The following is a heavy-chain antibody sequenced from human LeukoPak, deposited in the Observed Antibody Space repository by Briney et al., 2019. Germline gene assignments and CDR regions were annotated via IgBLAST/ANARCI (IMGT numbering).Heavy chain of an antibody. J-gene: IGHJ4*02. Sequence: GGALRLSCVPSGFTFSSYAMSGVRQAPGDGREGVSAISGSGGSTYYADSVKGRFTISRDNSKNTLYLQMNSLRAEDTAVYYCAKGGPSGSNYKALIDYWGQGTLVTVSS. V-gene: IGHV3-23*01. CDR2: ISGSGGST. CDR1: GFTFSSYA. CDR3: AKGGPSGSNYKALIDY. D-gene: IGHD3-10*01.